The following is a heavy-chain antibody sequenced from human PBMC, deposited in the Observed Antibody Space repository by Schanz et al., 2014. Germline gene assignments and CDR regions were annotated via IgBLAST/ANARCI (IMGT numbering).Heavy chain of an antibody. J-gene: IGHJ6*02. CDR3: ARDMTSMGESGFYYYGMDV. CDR2: ISYDGNNE. Sequence: VQLLESGGTVVQPGGSLRLSCAASGFTFSSYGMHWVRQAPGKGLEWVAVISYDGNNEDYADSVKGRFTISRDNPKNTLYLQMNSLRAEDTAVYYCARDMTSMGESGFYYYGMDVWGQGTTATVTS. V-gene: IGHV3-30*03. D-gene: IGHD1-26*01. CDR1: GFTFSSYG.